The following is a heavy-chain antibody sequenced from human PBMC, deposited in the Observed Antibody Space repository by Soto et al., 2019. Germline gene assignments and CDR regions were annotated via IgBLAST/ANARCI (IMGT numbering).Heavy chain of an antibody. V-gene: IGHV3-30*18. D-gene: IGHD1-26*01. Sequence: QVQLVESGGGVVQPGRSLTLSCAASGFTFSNYGMQWVRQTPGKGLEWVAVIAHNGRIADYADSVKGRFTISRDNSRNTLYLQMNSLGAEDTVVYYCAQEAKSKVGHWFDYWGQGTLVTVSS. CDR3: AQEAKSKVGHWFDY. J-gene: IGHJ4*03. CDR2: IAHNGRIA. CDR1: GFTFSNYG.